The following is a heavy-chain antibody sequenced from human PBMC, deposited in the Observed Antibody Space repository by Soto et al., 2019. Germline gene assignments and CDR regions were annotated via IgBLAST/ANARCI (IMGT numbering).Heavy chain of an antibody. CDR2: VSYSGTT. CDR1: GASVSHYY. Sequence: QVQLQESGPGLVKPSETLSLTCTVSGASVSHYYWNWIRQPPGKGLEWIGYVSYSGTTDYNPSLKNRVTMSVDTSTNQFSLKLSSVTAADTAVYYCASPSTHDYGDYNWYFDLWGRGTLVTVSS. CDR3: ASPSTHDYGDYNWYFDL. J-gene: IGHJ2*01. D-gene: IGHD4-17*01. V-gene: IGHV4-59*08.